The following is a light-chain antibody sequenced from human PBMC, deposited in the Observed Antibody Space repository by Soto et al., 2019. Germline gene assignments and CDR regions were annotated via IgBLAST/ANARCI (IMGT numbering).Light chain of an antibody. CDR3: CAYAGTVAYV. CDR1: GSDVGAYNL. Sequence: QSALTQPASVSGSPGQSITISCAGTGSDVGAYNLVALYQQHPGKAPKLIICEVNKLPSRISNRFSGSKSVDTASLTSSGLQAEEEAEYSCCAYAGTVAYVFGTGTKLTVL. CDR2: EVN. J-gene: IGLJ1*01. V-gene: IGLV2-23*02.